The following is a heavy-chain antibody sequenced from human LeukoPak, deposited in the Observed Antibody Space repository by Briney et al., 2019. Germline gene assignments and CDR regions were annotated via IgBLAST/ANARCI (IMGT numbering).Heavy chain of an antibody. Sequence: GGSLRLSCAASGFTFSSYWMSWVRQAPGKGLEWVANIKKDGSEKYHVDSVKGRFTISRDNAKNSLYLQMNSLRAEDTAVYYCARGASSEGSNYWGQGTLVTVSS. V-gene: IGHV3-7*01. CDR2: IKKDGSEK. CDR3: ARGASSEGSNY. CDR1: GFTFSSYW. D-gene: IGHD3-10*01. J-gene: IGHJ4*02.